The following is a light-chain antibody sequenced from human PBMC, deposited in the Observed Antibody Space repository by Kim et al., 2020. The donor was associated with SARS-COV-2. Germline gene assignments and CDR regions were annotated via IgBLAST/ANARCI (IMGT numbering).Light chain of an antibody. CDR3: QQVNSVPFT. V-gene: IGKV1-12*01. J-gene: IGKJ3*01. CDR1: QRIGSW. Sequence: DIQMTQSPSSVSGSVGDRVTITCRASQRIGSWLAWYQEKPGKVPNLLIYAASSLQSGVPSRFSGSGSGTDFTLTINSLQPEDFAIYYCQQVNSVPFTFGPGTKVDIK. CDR2: AAS.